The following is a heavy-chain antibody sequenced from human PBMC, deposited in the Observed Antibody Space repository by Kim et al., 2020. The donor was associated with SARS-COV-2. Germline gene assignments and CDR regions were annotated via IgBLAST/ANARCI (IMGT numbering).Heavy chain of an antibody. Sequence: SETLSLTCTVSGGSISSSSYYWGWIRQHPGKGLEWIGSIYYSGSTYYNPSLKSRVTISVDTSKNQFSLKLSSVTAADTAVYYCARHRGNTIFGVVIIAAFDIWGQGTMVTVSS. CDR2: IYYSGST. J-gene: IGHJ3*02. V-gene: IGHV4-39*01. D-gene: IGHD3-3*01. CDR1: GGSISSSSYY. CDR3: ARHRGNTIFGVVIIAAFDI.